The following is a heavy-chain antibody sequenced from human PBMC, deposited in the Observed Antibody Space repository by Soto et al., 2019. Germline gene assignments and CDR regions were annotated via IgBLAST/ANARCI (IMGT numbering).Heavy chain of an antibody. V-gene: IGHV3-23*01. CDR1: VFIFSSFA. J-gene: IGHJ4*02. Sequence: VGSLRLSCASSVFIFSSFAMSCVRHSPGKWLEWVSTISNNGGSTYSADSVKGRFTISRDNSKNTLYLQMNSLRAEDTAVYYCAKDPDISGWYQTYLEYWGQGTLVSVSS. CDR3: AKDPDISGWYQTYLEY. CDR2: ISNNGGST. D-gene: IGHD6-19*01.